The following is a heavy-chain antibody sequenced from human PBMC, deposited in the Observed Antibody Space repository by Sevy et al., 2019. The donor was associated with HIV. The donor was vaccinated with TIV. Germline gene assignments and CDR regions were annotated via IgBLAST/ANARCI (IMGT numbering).Heavy chain of an antibody. CDR2: ISWNGGST. Sequence: GGSLRLSCAASGFVFEDYGMNWVRQAPGKGLECVSVISWNGGSTGYADSVKGRFTISRDNAKNSLYLQMNRLRAEDTAIYDYARERSCGGACYYFDSWGQGALVTVSS. J-gene: IGHJ4*02. CDR1: GFVFEDYG. V-gene: IGHV3-20*01. CDR3: ARERSCGGACYYFDS. D-gene: IGHD2-21*01.